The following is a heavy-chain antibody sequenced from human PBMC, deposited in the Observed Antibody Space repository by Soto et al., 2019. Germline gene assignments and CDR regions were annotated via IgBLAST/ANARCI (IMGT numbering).Heavy chain of an antibody. J-gene: IGHJ4*02. CDR1: GYTFNSYD. CDR2: MNPNSGNT. V-gene: IGHV1-8*01. CDR3: ARLIINNRITIFGVVIISYYFDY. Sequence: ASVKVSCKASGYTFNSYDINWVRQATGQGLEWMGWMNPNSGNTGYAQKFQGRVTMTRNTSISTAYMELSSLRSEDTAVYYCARLIINNRITIFGVVIISYYFDYWGQGTLVTVSS. D-gene: IGHD3-3*01.